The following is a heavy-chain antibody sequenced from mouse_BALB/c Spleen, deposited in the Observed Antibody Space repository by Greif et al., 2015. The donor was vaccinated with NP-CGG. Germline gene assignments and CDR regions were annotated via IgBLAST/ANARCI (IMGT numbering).Heavy chain of an antibody. Sequence: QVHVKQSGAELAKPGASVKMSCKASGYTFTSYWMHWVKQRPGQGLEWIGYINPSTGYTEYNQKFKDKATLTADKSSSTAYMQLSSLTSEESAVYYCAIYDGYYFDYWGQGTTLTVSS. CDR3: AIYDGYYFDY. J-gene: IGHJ2*01. D-gene: IGHD2-3*01. CDR2: INPSTGYT. CDR1: GYTFTSYW. V-gene: IGHV1-7*01.